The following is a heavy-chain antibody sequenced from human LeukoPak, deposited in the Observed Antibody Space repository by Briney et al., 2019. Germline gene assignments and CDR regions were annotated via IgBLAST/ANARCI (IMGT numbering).Heavy chain of an antibody. Sequence: GGSLRLSCAASGFTFSNYGMSWVRQAPGKGLEWVSLVSGRDENTYYADSVEGRSTISRDNSENTVYLQMNSLRAEDSAVYYCVKRSDYGGSGNYFDYWGQGTPVTVSS. CDR1: GFTFSNYG. J-gene: IGHJ4*02. V-gene: IGHV3-23*01. D-gene: IGHD4-23*01. CDR3: VKRSDYGGSGNYFDY. CDR2: VSGRDENT.